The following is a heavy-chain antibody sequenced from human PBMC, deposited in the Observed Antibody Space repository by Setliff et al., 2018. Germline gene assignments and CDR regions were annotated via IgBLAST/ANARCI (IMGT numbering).Heavy chain of an antibody. Sequence: ASVKVSCKASGGTFSSYAISWVRQAPGQGLEWMGRIIPIFGTADYAQKFQGRVTITADKSTSTAYMELSSLRSDDTAVYYCARVSYSSFLNWFDPWGQGTLVTVSS. V-gene: IGHV1-69*06. D-gene: IGHD6-6*01. CDR1: GGTFSSYA. CDR2: IIPIFGTA. J-gene: IGHJ5*02. CDR3: ARVSYSSFLNWFDP.